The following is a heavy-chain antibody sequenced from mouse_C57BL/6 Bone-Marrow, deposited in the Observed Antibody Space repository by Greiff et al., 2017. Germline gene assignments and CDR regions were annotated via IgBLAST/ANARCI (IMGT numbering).Heavy chain of an antibody. CDR1: GYTFTDYY. J-gene: IGHJ1*03. CDR2: INPNNGGS. Sequence: VQLQQSGPELVKPGASVKISCKASGYTFTDYYMNWVKQSHGKSLEWIGDINPNNGGSSYNQTFKGKATFTVDKSSSTAYMELRSLSSEDSAVYYCARCGDYDVEYFDVWGTGTTVTVSS. CDR3: ARCGDYDVEYFDV. V-gene: IGHV1-26*01. D-gene: IGHD2-4*01.